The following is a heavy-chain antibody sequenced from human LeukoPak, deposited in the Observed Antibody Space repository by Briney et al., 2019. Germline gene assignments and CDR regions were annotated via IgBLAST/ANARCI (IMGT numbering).Heavy chain of an antibody. V-gene: IGHV1-2*02. Sequence: ASVKVSCKASGYTFTGYYMHWVRQAPGQGLEWMGWINPNSGGTNYAQKFQGRVTMTRDTSISTAYMELSRLRSDDTAVYYCAAVISHGPGRLYFDYWGQGTLVTVSS. D-gene: IGHD3-10*01. CDR2: INPNSGGT. CDR1: GYTFTGYY. CDR3: AAVISHGPGRLYFDY. J-gene: IGHJ4*02.